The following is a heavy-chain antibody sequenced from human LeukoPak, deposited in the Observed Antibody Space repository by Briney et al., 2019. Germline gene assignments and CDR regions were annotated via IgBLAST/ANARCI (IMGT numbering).Heavy chain of an antibody. CDR2: ISGSGGST. D-gene: IGHD3-22*01. V-gene: IGHV3-23*01. J-gene: IGHJ6*02. CDR1: GFTFSSYA. Sequence: GGSLRLSCAASGFTFSSYAMSWVRQAPGKGLEWVSAISGSGGSTHYADSVKGRFTISRDNSKNTLYLQMNSLRAEDTAVYYCAKDHDYDSSGYYYGGYGMDVWGQGTTVTVSS. CDR3: AKDHDYDSSGYYYGGYGMDV.